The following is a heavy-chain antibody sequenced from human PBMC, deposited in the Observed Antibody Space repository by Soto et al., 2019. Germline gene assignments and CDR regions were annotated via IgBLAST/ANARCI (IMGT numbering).Heavy chain of an antibody. CDR3: AKDPGYDFWSGRTYYYYYYGMDV. J-gene: IGHJ6*02. V-gene: IGHV3-30*18. D-gene: IGHD3-3*01. CDR1: GFTFSSYG. CDR2: ISYDGSNK. Sequence: GGSLRLSCAASGFTFSSYGMHWVRQAPGKGLEWVAVISYDGSNKYYADSVKGRLTISRDNSKNTLYLQMNSLRAEDTAVYYCAKDPGYDFWSGRTYYYYYYGMDVWGQGTTVTVSS.